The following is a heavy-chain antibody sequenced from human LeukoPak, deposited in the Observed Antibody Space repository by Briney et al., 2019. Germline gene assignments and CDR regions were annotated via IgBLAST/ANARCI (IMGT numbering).Heavy chain of an antibody. D-gene: IGHD1-26*01. CDR1: GGSINSGDYY. V-gene: IGHV4-30-4*08. Sequence: SQTLSLTCTVSGGSINSGDYYWSWIRQPPGKGLEWIGYIYYSGSTYYNPSLKSRVTISADTSKNQFSLKLRSVTAADTAVYYCARDRGGYPRSYFGYWGQGTLVTVSS. J-gene: IGHJ4*02. CDR2: IYYSGST. CDR3: ARDRGGYPRSYFGY.